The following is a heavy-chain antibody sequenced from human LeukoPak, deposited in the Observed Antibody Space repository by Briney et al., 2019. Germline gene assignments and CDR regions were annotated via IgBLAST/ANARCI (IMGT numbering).Heavy chain of an antibody. D-gene: IGHD1-26*01. V-gene: IGHV4-34*01. J-gene: IGHJ4*02. CDR1: GGSFSGYY. CDR3: ARAIEVGAMTPFDY. CDR2: INHSGST. Sequence: SETLSLTCAVYGGSFSGYYWTWIRQPPGKGLEWIGEINHSGSTNYNPSLKSRVTISVDTSKNQFSLKLSSVTAADTAVYYCARAIEVGAMTPFDYWGQGTLVTVSS.